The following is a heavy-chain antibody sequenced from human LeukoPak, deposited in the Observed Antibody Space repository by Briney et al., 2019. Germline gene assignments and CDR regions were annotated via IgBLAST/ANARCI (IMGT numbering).Heavy chain of an antibody. CDR3: AKLKEGGYYSSFDY. CDR1: GFTFSSYA. D-gene: IGHD3-22*01. J-gene: IGHJ4*02. V-gene: IGHV3-30-3*02. Sequence: GGSLRLSCAASGFTFSSYAMHWVRQAPGKGLEWVAVMSSDGRNKFYAEPARGRFSISRDNFKNTLYLQMNSLRTEDTAVYYCAKLKEGGYYSSFDYWGQGTLVSVSS. CDR2: MSSDGRNK.